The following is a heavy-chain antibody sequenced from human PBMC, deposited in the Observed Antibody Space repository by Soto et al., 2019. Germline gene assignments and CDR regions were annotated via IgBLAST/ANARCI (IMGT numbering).Heavy chain of an antibody. CDR1: GYTLTELS. D-gene: IGHD2-15*01. V-gene: IGHV1-24*01. Sequence: ASVKVSCKVSGYTLTELSMHWVRQAPGKGLEWMGGFDPEDGETIYAQKFQGRVTMTEDTSTDTAYMELRSLRSDDTAVYYCARGSGVVVVAAYIDYWGQGTLVTVSS. CDR2: FDPEDGET. CDR3: ARGSGVVVVAAYIDY. J-gene: IGHJ4*02.